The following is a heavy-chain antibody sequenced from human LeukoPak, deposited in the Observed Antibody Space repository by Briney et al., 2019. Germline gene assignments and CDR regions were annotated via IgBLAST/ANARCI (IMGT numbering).Heavy chain of an antibody. J-gene: IGHJ4*02. D-gene: IGHD3-3*01. CDR3: ARVNIRFLEWLLYADY. Sequence: ASVTVSCKASGYTFTSYYMHWVRQAPGQGLEWMGIINPSGGSTSYAQKFQGRVTMTRDTSTSTVYMELSSLRSEDTAVYYCARVNIRFLEWLLYADYWGQGTLVTVSS. V-gene: IGHV1-46*01. CDR1: GYTFTSYY. CDR2: INPSGGST.